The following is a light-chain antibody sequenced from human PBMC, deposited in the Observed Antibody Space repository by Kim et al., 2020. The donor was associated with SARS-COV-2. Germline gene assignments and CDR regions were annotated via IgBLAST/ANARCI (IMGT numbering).Light chain of an antibody. CDR3: TSYTGRNTFVI. V-gene: IGLV2-14*03. CDR2: DVS. Sequence: QSALTQPASVSGSPGQSITISCTGTSSDVGGYNHVSWYQHHPGIAPKLMIYDVSNRPSGVSIRFSGSKSGNTASLTISGLQAEDEADYYCTSYTGRNTFVIFGGGTKLTVL. J-gene: IGLJ2*01. CDR1: SSDVGGYNH.